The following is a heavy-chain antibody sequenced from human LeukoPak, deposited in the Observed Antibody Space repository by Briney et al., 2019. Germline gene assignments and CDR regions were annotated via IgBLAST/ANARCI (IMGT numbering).Heavy chain of an antibody. V-gene: IGHV3-48*03. CDR1: GFTFSSYE. CDR3: ARERIYGDYFDY. D-gene: IGHD4-17*01. Sequence: GGSLRLSCAASGFTFSSYEFNWVRQVPGKGLEWVSYISSSDNTIYYADSVKGRFTVSRDNAKNSLFLQMNGLRAEDTAIYYCARERIYGDYFDYWGQGALVAVSS. J-gene: IGHJ4*02. CDR2: ISSSDNTI.